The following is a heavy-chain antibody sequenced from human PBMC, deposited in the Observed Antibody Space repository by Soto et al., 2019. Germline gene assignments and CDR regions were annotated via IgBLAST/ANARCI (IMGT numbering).Heavy chain of an antibody. CDR2: IYSSGIT. Sequence: QVQLQESGPGLVKPSQTLSLTCTVSGGSISSGGYYWSWIRQHPGKGLEWIGYIYSSGITYYIPSIKSRVTMSVDMSKHQFSLRLSSVTAADPDVYYCATKPNGLYYFDYWGQGTLVTVSS. V-gene: IGHV4-31*03. CDR3: ATKPNGLYYFDY. J-gene: IGHJ4*02. CDR1: GGSISSGGYY. D-gene: IGHD2-8*01.